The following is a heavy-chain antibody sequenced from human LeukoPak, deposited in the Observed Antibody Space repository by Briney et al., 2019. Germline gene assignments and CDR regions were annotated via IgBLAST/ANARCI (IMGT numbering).Heavy chain of an antibody. V-gene: IGHV1-2*06. CDR2: INPNSGGT. CDR3: ARERGDYYGSEYYFDY. J-gene: IGHJ4*02. D-gene: IGHD3-10*01. Sequence: ASVKVSCKASGYTFTGYYMHWVRQAPGQGLEWMGRINPNSGGTNYAQKFQGRVTMTRDTSISTAYMELGRLRSDDTAVYYCARERGDYYGSEYYFDYWGQGTLVTVSS. CDR1: GYTFTGYY.